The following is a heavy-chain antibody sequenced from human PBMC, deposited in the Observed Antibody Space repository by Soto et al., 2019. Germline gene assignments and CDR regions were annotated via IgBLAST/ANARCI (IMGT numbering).Heavy chain of an antibody. CDR2: IYPGDSDT. V-gene: IGHV5-51*01. CDR1: GYSFTSYW. CDR3: ITGYGSGSYYISADY. Sequence: GESLKISCKGSGYSFTSYWIGWVRQMPGKGLEWMGIIYPGDSDTRYSPSFQGQVTISADKSISTAYLQWSSLKASDTAMYYCITGYGSGSYYISADYWGQGTLVTVSS. D-gene: IGHD3-10*01. J-gene: IGHJ4*02.